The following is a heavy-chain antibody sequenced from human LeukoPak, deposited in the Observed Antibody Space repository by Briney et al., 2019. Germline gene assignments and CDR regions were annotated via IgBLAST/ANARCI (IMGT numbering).Heavy chain of an antibody. D-gene: IGHD3-16*02. CDR3: ARQGYHDAFDI. J-gene: IGHJ3*02. V-gene: IGHV4-39*01. CDR2: IYYSGST. Sequence: SETLSLTCIVSGGSISSSSYYWGWIRQPPGKGLEWIGSIYYSGSTYYNPSLKSRVTISVDTSKNQFSLKLSSVTAADTAVYYCARQGYHDAFDIWGQGTMVTVSS. CDR1: GGSISSSSYY.